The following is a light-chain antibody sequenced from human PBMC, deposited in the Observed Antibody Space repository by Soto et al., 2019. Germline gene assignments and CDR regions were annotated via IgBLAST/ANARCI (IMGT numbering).Light chain of an antibody. Sequence: EIVLTQSPATLSLSPGERATLSCRASQSVSSFLGWYQQKPGQAPRVLIYDASKRATGIPARFSGSGSGTDFTLTISSLEPEDSAVYYCQQLGTFGQGTKLEIK. CDR1: QSVSSF. J-gene: IGKJ2*01. CDR2: DAS. CDR3: QQLGT. V-gene: IGKV3-11*01.